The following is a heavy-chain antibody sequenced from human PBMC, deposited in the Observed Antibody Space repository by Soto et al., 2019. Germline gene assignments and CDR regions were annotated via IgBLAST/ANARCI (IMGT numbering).Heavy chain of an antibody. D-gene: IGHD6-6*01. V-gene: IGHV3-30-3*01. CDR3: PLPPSIAARSGMDV. CDR1: GFTFSSYA. J-gene: IGHJ6*02. CDR2: ISYDGSNK. Sequence: PGGSLRLSCAASGFTFSSYAMHWVRQAPGKGLEWVAVISYDGSNKYYADSVKGRFTISRDNSKNTLYLQMNSLRAEDTAVYYCPLPPSIAARSGMDVWGQGTTVTVSS.